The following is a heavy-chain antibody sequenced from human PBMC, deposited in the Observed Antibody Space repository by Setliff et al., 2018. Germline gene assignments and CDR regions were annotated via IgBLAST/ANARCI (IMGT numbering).Heavy chain of an antibody. J-gene: IGHJ6*03. V-gene: IGHV4-39*07. Sequence: SETLSLTCTVSGDYPSSGSYYWGWIRQPPGKGLEWIGSVYHSGSTYYNPSLKSRVTISVDTSKNQFSLKLSSVTAADTAVYYCATSIAARYYYYYMDVWGKGTTVTVSS. CDR2: VYHSGST. CDR3: ATSIAARYYYYYMDV. CDR1: GDYPSSGSYY. D-gene: IGHD6-6*01.